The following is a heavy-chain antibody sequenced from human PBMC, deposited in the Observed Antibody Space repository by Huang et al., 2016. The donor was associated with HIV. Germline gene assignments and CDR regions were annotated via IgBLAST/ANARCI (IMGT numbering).Heavy chain of an antibody. V-gene: IGHV7-4-1*02. D-gene: IGHD6-13*01. CDR1: GYTFSNYA. CDR2: INANTGDP. J-gene: IGHJ6*03. CDR3: VRPAAPTRYYYYEYMDV. Sequence: QVQLVQSGSEVKKPGASVKVSCKASGYTFSNYALNWVRQAPGQGLEWMGWINANTGDPTYALAFTGRFVFSLDTSVSTAYLQINGLKAEDTAVYYCVRPAAPTRYYYYEYMDVWGQGTTVTVS.